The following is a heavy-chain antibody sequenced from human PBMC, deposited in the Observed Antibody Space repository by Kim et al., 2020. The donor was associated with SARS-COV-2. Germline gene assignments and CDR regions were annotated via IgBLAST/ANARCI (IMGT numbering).Heavy chain of an antibody. CDR2: IDPSDSYT. V-gene: IGHV5-10-1*04. CDR1: GYSFTSYW. CDR3: LRRKYFGPGRFDP. D-gene: IGHD3-9*01. Sequence: GESLKISCKGSGYSFTSYWISWVRQMPGKGLEWMGRIDPSDSYTNYSPSFQGKVTISADKSISTAYLQWSSLKASDNSLYYCLRRKYFGPGRFDPWGQGTLVTFSS. J-gene: IGHJ5*02.